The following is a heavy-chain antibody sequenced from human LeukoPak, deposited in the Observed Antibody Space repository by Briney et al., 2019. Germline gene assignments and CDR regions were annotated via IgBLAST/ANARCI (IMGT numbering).Heavy chain of an antibody. CDR3: ARTYCSGGSCHFDY. V-gene: IGHV4-59*08. J-gene: IGHJ4*02. CDR1: GGSIRSYY. D-gene: IGHD2-15*01. Sequence: PSETLSLTCTVSGGSIRSYYWSWIRQPPGKGLEWIGYIYYSGSTDSNPSLKGRVTISVDTSKNQFSLKLSSVTAADMAVYYCARTYCSGGSCHFDYWGQGTLVTVSS. CDR2: IYYSGST.